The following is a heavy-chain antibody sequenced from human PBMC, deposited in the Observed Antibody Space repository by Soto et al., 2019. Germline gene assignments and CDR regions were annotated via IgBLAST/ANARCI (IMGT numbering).Heavy chain of an antibody. Sequence: PSETLSLTCTVSGGSISSSSYYWGWIRQPPGKGLEWIESIYYSGSTYYNPSLKSRVTISVDTSKNQFSLKLSSVTAADTAVYYCARLRYSSGWYGGDYFDYWGQGTLVTVSS. CDR2: IYYSGST. D-gene: IGHD6-19*01. J-gene: IGHJ4*02. V-gene: IGHV4-39*01. CDR3: ARLRYSSGWYGGDYFDY. CDR1: GGSISSSSYY.